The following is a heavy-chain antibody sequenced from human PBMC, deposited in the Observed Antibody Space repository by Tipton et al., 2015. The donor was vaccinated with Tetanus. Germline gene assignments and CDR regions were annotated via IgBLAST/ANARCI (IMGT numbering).Heavy chain of an antibody. J-gene: IGHJ3*02. Sequence: TLSLTCTVSGGSISTTSDYWGWIRQPPGTGLEWIGSLYYTGTTYYNPSLKSRLPISVDTSKTQFSLRLSSVTASDTAVYFCARHSLKLGMWAFDIWGRGTLVTVSS. CDR2: LYYTGTT. D-gene: IGHD7-27*01. CDR1: GGSISTTSDY. V-gene: IGHV4-39*01. CDR3: ARHSLKLGMWAFDI.